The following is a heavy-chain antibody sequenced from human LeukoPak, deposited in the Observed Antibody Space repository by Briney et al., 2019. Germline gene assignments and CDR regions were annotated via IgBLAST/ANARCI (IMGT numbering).Heavy chain of an antibody. CDR2: ISAYNGNT. D-gene: IGHD2-21*02. V-gene: IGHV1-18*01. CDR3: ARGRTLYCGGDCLTY. CDR1: GYTFTSYG. Sequence: ASVKVSCKASGYTFTSYGISWVRQAPGQGLEWMGWISAYNGNTNYAQKLQGRVTMTTDTSTSTAYMELRSLRSDDTAVYYCARGRTLYCGGDCLTYWGQGTLVTVSS. J-gene: IGHJ4*02.